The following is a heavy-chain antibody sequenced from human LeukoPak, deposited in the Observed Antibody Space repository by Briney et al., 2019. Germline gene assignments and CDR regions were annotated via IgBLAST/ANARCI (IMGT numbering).Heavy chain of an antibody. CDR1: GFTFSNAW. Sequence: PGGSLRLSCATSGFTFSNAWMNWVRQAPGKGLEWVGRIRSNSDGGTVDYAAPVKGRFTLSRDDSKTTLYLQMNSLQTEDTAVYYCATDFYDSTWGQGTLVTVSS. CDR3: ATDFYDST. D-gene: IGHD3-22*01. V-gene: IGHV3-15*07. CDR2: IRSNSDGGTV. J-gene: IGHJ5*02.